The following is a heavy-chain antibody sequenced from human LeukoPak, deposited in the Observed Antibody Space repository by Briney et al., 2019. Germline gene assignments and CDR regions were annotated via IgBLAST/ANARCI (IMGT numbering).Heavy chain of an antibody. V-gene: IGHV1-46*01. D-gene: IGHD5/OR15-5a*01. Sequence: ASVKVSCKASGYAFIYYYIHWVRQAPGQGLEWMGIINPSGGSTRYAQKFQGRVTMTTDTSTSTVNMELSSLRSEDTAVYYCARVVWGLDGLDFWGQGTMVTVSS. CDR2: INPSGGST. CDR3: ARVVWGLDGLDF. CDR1: GYAFIYYY. J-gene: IGHJ3*01.